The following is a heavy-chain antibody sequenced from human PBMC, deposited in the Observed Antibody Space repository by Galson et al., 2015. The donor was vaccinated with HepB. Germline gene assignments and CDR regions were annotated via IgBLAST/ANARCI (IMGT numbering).Heavy chain of an antibody. D-gene: IGHD6-19*01. CDR3: AAADFAYHGWLFDY. Sequence: SVKVSCKASGFTFTSSAMQWVRQARGQRLEWIGWIVVGSGNTNYAQKFQERVTITRDMSTSTAYMELSSLRSEDTAVYYCAAADFAYHGWLFDYWGQGTLVTVSS. V-gene: IGHV1-58*02. CDR2: IVVGSGNT. CDR1: GFTFTSSA. J-gene: IGHJ4*02.